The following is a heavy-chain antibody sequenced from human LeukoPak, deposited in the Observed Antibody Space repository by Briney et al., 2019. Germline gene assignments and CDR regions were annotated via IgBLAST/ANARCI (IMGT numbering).Heavy chain of an antibody. D-gene: IGHD1-26*01. Sequence: GGSLRLSCAASGFAFSTYGMHWVRQAPGKGLEWVAVIWYDGSNKYYADSVKGRFTISRDNSKNTLYLQMYSLSAEDTAVYYCARDRAGGTYSARYFDYWCQQTPVTVSS. CDR1: GFAFSTYG. J-gene: IGHJ4*02. V-gene: IGHV3-33*01. CDR2: IWYDGSNK. CDR3: ARDRAGGTYSARYFDY.